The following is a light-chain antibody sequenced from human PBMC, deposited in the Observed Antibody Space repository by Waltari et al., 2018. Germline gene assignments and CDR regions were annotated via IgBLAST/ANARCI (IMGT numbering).Light chain of an antibody. V-gene: IGKV3-11*01. CDR3: QERSNWPGGA. J-gene: IGKJ4*01. Sequence: EIVLTQSPATLSLSPGERATPPCRASQSVRTYLAWYQHRPGQAPRLLIYDASNRATDVPARFSGSGSGTDFTLTISSLQPEDFAVYYCQERSNWPGGAFGGGTKVEIK. CDR2: DAS. CDR1: QSVRTY.